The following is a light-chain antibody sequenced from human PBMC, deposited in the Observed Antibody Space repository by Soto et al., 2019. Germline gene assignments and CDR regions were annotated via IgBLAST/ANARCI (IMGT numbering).Light chain of an antibody. CDR3: QQYFITPALS. CDR2: WAS. V-gene: IGKV4-1*01. J-gene: IGKJ4*01. CDR1: QSVLYSTNNKNY. Sequence: DIVMTQSPDSLAVSLGERATINCKSSQSVLYSTNNKNYLAWYQQKPGQPPKLLIYWASTRESGVPDRFSGSGSGTDFPLTSGSRRAKDVAVYYVQQYFITPALSFGGGTKVEIK.